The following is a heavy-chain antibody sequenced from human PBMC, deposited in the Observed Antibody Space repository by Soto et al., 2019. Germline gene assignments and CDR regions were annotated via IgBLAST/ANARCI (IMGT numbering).Heavy chain of an antibody. CDR2: IIPILGIA. Sequence: QVQLVQSGAEVKKPGSSVKVSCKASGGTFSSYTISWVRQAPGQGLEWMGRIIPILGIANYAQKLQGRVTITADNSPSTAYMELSSLRSEDTPVYYCARGNWFDPWGQGTLVTVSS. J-gene: IGHJ5*02. V-gene: IGHV1-69*02. CDR3: ARGNWFDP. CDR1: GGTFSSYT.